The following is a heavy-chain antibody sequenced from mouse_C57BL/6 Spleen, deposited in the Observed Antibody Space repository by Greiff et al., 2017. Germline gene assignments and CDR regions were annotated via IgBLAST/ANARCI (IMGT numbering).Heavy chain of an antibody. D-gene: IGHD1-1*01. Sequence: QVQLQQPGAELVKPGASVKMSCKASGYTFTSYWITWVKQRPGQGLEWIGDIYPGSGSTNYNEKFKSKATLTVDTSSSTAYMQLSSLTSEDYAVYYCAREVYYGSSLFAWFAYWGQGTLVTVSA. CDR1: GYTFTSYW. CDR3: AREVYYGSSLFAWFAY. CDR2: IYPGSGST. J-gene: IGHJ3*01. V-gene: IGHV1-55*01.